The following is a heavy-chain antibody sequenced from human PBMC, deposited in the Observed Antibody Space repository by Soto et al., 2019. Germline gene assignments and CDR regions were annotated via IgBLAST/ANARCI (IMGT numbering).Heavy chain of an antibody. CDR3: GRERWGLLDI. V-gene: IGHV3-9*01. CDR1: GFPFDDYA. J-gene: IGHJ3*02. CDR2: INADGSIA. Sequence: EVQLVESGGDLVQPGRSLRLSCAASGFPFDDYAMQWVRQAPGKGLEWVSGINADGSIAHYAESVKGRFTISRDNAKNTLWLQVNSLRDDDTAVYYCGRERWGLLDIWGQGAMVTVSS. D-gene: IGHD7-27*01.